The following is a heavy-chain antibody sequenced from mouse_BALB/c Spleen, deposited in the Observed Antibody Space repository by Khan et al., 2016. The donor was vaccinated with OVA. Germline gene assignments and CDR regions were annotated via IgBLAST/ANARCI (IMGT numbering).Heavy chain of an antibody. CDR1: GYAFSNYW. V-gene: IGHV1-80*01. J-gene: IGHJ3*01. D-gene: IGHD2-14*01. Sequence: VQLQQSGAELVRPGSSVQISCKASGYAFSNYWMNWVKQRPGQGLEWIGQIYPGDGDTSFNGKFRGKATLTADKSSSTAYMQLSSRTSEDSAVYFCARSGYDYFAYWGQGTLVTVSA. CDR2: IYPGDGDT. CDR3: ARSGYDYFAY.